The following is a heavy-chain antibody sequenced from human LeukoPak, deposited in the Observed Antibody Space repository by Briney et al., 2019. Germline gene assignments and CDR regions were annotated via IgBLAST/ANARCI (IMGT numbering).Heavy chain of an antibody. CDR3: ARVVVPAAGSGYPSYYFDY. V-gene: IGHV4-38-2*02. Sequence: SETLSLTCTVSGYSISSGYYWGWIRQPPGKGLEWIGSIYHSGSTYYNPSLKSRVTISVDTSKNQFSLKLSSVTAADTAVYYCARVVVPAAGSGYPSYYFDYWGQGTLVTVSS. CDR1: GYSISSGYY. CDR2: IYHSGST. D-gene: IGHD2-2*01. J-gene: IGHJ4*02.